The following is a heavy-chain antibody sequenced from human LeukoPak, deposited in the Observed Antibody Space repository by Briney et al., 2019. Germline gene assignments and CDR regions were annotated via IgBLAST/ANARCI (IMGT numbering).Heavy chain of an antibody. Sequence: ASVKVSCKTSGYTFTSYGFSWVRQAPGQGLEWMGWISAYNGNTNYAQKLQGRVTMITDTSTSTAYMELRSLRSDDTAVYYCARIASYYDSSAYYPEVYWGQGTLVTVSS. CDR3: ARIASYYDSSAYYPEVY. D-gene: IGHD3-22*01. J-gene: IGHJ4*02. CDR2: ISAYNGNT. CDR1: GYTFTSYG. V-gene: IGHV1-18*01.